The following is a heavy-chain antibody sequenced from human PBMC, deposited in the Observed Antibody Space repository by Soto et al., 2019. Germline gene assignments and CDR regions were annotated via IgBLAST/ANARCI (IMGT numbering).Heavy chain of an antibody. Sequence: EVQLLESGGGLVQPGGSLRLSCAASGFTFSNYAMTWVRQAPGKGLEWVSAISGSGGSTYYADSVKGRFTISRDNSKNTMYLQMDIMRAEYTAVYYCANPPPTMESTIYYYYGMDVWGQGTTVTVSS. CDR3: ANPPPTMESTIYYYYGMDV. CDR2: ISGSGGST. CDR1: GFTFSNYA. D-gene: IGHD1-26*01. J-gene: IGHJ6*02. V-gene: IGHV3-23*01.